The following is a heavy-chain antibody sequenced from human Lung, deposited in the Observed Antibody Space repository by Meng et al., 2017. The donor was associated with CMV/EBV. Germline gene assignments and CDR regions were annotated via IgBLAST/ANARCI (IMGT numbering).Heavy chain of an antibody. CDR1: GFTFSSYG. CDR3: AKKYYDFWSGYYGDYYYYGMDV. D-gene: IGHD3-3*01. CDR2: IRYDGSNK. V-gene: IGHV3-30*02. Sequence: GESXKISCAASGFTFSSYGMHWVRQAPGKGLEWVAFIRYDGSNKYYADSVKGRFTISRDNSKNTLYLQMNSLRAEDTAVYYCAKKYYDFWSGYYGDYYYYGMDVWXQGTXVTVSS. J-gene: IGHJ6*02.